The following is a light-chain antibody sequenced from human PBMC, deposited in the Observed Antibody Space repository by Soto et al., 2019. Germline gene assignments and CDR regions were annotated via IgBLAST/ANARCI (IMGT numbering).Light chain of an antibody. Sequence: QSALTQPASVSGSPGQSITISCTGTSSDVGGYNLVSWYQQHPGKAPKLMIYEVSKRPSGVSNRFSDSKSGNTASLTISGLQAEDEADYYCSSYTSSSTYVFGTGTKVTVL. J-gene: IGLJ1*01. CDR3: SSYTSSSTYV. CDR2: EVS. CDR1: SSDVGGYNL. V-gene: IGLV2-14*02.